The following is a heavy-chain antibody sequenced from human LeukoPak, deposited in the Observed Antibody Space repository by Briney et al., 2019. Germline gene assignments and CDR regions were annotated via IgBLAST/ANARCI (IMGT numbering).Heavy chain of an antibody. V-gene: IGHV1-69*06. Sequence: ASVKVSCKASGGTFSSYAISWVRQAPGQGLEWMGGIIPIFGTANYAQKFQGRVTITADKSTSTAYMELSSLRSEDTAVYYCATLPPNSSRRVYYYMDVWGKGTTVTVSS. D-gene: IGHD6-13*01. CDR1: GGTFSSYA. CDR2: IIPIFGTA. CDR3: ATLPPNSSRRVYYYMDV. J-gene: IGHJ6*03.